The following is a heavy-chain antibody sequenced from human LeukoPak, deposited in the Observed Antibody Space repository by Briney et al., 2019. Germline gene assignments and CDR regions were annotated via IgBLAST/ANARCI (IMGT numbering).Heavy chain of an antibody. V-gene: IGHV3-43*02. CDR3: AKDGPTYCGGDCYPTKYYYYYYGMDV. J-gene: IGHJ6*02. Sequence: GGSLRLSCAASGFTFDDYAMHWVRQAPGKGLEWVSLISGDGGSTYYADSVKGRFTISRENSKNSLYLQMNSLRTEDTALYYCAKDGPTYCGGDCYPTKYYYYYYGMDVWGQGTTVTVSS. D-gene: IGHD2-21*02. CDR2: ISGDGGST. CDR1: GFTFDDYA.